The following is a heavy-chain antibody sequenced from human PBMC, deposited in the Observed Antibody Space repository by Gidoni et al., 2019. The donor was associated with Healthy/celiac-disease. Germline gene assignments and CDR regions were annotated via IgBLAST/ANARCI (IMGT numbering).Heavy chain of an antibody. V-gene: IGHV3-66*01. CDR3: ARGITMGIFDY. Sequence: EVQLVESGVGLVQPGGSLSFYCAASGFTVSSNYMSWVRQAPGKGLEWVSVIYSGGSTYYADAVKGRFTISRDNSKNTLYLQMNSLRAEDTAVYYCARGITMGIFDYWGQGTLVTVSS. CDR2: IYSGGST. CDR1: GFTVSSNY. D-gene: IGHD3-10*01. J-gene: IGHJ4*02.